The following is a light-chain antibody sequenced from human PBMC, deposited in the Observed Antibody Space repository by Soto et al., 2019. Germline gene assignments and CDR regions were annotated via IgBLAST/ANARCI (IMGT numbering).Light chain of an antibody. CDR2: DIS. CDR3: QQYNNWPFS. V-gene: IGKV3-15*01. J-gene: IGKJ5*01. Sequence: EIVLTQSPATLSLSPGERATLSCRASQSVSSYLAWYQQKRGQAPRLLIYDISSRATGVPARFSGSGSGTEFTLSISGLQSEDFAVYFCQQYNNWPFSFGQGTRLEI. CDR1: QSVSSY.